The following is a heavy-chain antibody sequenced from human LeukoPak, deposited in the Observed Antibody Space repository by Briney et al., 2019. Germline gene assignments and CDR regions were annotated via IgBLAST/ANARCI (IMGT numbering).Heavy chain of an antibody. D-gene: IGHD6-13*01. V-gene: IGHV3-9*01. Sequence: GRSLRLSCAASGFTFDDYAMHWVRQAPGKGLEWVSGISWNSGSIGYADSVKGRFTISRDNAKNSLYLQMNSLRAEDTALYYCAHSLGSSFDYWGQGTLVTVSS. CDR2: ISWNSGSI. CDR3: AHSLGSSFDY. J-gene: IGHJ4*02. CDR1: GFTFDDYA.